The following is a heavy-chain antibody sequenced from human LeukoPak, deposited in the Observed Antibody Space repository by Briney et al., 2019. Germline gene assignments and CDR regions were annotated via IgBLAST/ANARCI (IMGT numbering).Heavy chain of an antibody. J-gene: IGHJ4*02. V-gene: IGHV4-31*03. Sequence: SETLSLTCTVSGGSISSGGYYWSWIRQHPGKGLEWIGYIYYSGSTYYNPSLKSRVTISVDTSKNQFSLKLSSVTAADTAVYYCARDGSAIPFDCWGQGTLVTVSS. CDR1: GGSISSGGYY. CDR3: ARDGSAIPFDC. CDR2: IYYSGST. D-gene: IGHD2-21*02.